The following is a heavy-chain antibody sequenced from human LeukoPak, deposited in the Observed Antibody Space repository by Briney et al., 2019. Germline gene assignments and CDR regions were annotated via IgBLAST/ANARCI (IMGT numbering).Heavy chain of an antibody. J-gene: IGHJ4*02. CDR3: ARDNGGGDCYDY. Sequence: ASVKVSCKASGYTLTSYGLSWVRQTPGQGLEWMGWLSAYNGNTKYAEKFQDRVTMTADTPTSTVYMELRSLTSDDTTVYYCARDNGGGDCYDYWGQGTLVTVSS. CDR2: LSAYNGNT. D-gene: IGHD2-21*01. V-gene: IGHV1-18*04. CDR1: GYTLTSYG.